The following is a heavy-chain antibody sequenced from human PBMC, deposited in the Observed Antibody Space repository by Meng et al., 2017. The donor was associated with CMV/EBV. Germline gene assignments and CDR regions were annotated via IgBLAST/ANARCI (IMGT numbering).Heavy chain of an antibody. V-gene: IGHV3-7*01. CDR2: IKQDGSEK. CDR1: GFTFSSYA. CDR3: ARSRSGGGWYYFDY. J-gene: IGHJ4*02. D-gene: IGHD6-19*01. Sequence: GGSLRLSCAASGFTFSSYAMSWVRQAPGKGLEWVANIKQDGSEKYYVDSVKGRFTISRDNAKNSLYLQMNSLRAEDTAVYYCARSRSGGGWYYFDYWGQGTLVTVSS.